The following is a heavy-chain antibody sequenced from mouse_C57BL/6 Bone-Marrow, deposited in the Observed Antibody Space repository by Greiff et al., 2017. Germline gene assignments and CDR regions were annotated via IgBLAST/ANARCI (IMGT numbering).Heavy chain of an antibody. Sequence: QVQLKESGAELARPGASVKLSCKASGYTFTSYGISWVKQRTGQGLEWIGEIYPRSGNTYYNEKFKGKATLTADKSSSTAYMELRSLTSEDSAVYFCARSGWFFDYGGQGTTLTVSS. D-gene: IGHD2-3*01. CDR1: GYTFTSYG. CDR3: ARSGWFFDY. J-gene: IGHJ2*01. V-gene: IGHV1-81*01. CDR2: IYPRSGNT.